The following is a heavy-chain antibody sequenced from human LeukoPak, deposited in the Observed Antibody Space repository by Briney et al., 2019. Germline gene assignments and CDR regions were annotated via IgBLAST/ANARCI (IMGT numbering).Heavy chain of an antibody. D-gene: IGHD5-18*01. J-gene: IGHJ6*03. CDR1: GFTFSNHG. CDR3: GKGLAYTYPYSGNMDV. Sequence: GGSLRLSCAASGFTFSNHGMHWVRQAPGKGLEWVAFIRYDGTDKYYADSVKGRFTISRDNSENTVSLQLNSLRAEDTAVYYCGKGLAYTYPYSGNMDVWGKGTAVTISS. CDR2: IRYDGTDK. V-gene: IGHV3-30*02.